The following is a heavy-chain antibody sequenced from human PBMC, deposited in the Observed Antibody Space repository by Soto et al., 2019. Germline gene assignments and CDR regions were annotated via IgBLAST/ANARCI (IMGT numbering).Heavy chain of an antibody. CDR2: INPNSGGT. CDR1: GYTFTGDY. J-gene: IGHJ4*02. D-gene: IGHD2-8*01. CDR3: ARGRRDHKVLIAYASGTDFDY. V-gene: IGHV1-2*04. Sequence: QVQLVQSGAEVKKPGASVKVSCKASGYTFTGDYMHWVRQAPGQRLEWMGWINPNSGGTNYAQKFQGWVTMTRDTPISTADMDLRRRRSDHTDVYYYARGRRDHKVLIAYASGTDFDYWGQGTLVTVSS.